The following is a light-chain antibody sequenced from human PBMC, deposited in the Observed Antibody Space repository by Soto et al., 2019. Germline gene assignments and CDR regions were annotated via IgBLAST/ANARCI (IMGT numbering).Light chain of an antibody. V-gene: IGKV3-11*01. CDR2: ATS. J-gene: IGKJ5*01. CDR1: QSITNY. Sequence: EIVLTQSPATLSLSPGERATFSCRARQSITNYVGWYQQKPGPAPRLLIYATSNRATGIPARFSGSGSGTDFTLTISSLEHEDFSVYYCQQRYDWPVTIGRGTRLEIK. CDR3: QQRYDWPVT.